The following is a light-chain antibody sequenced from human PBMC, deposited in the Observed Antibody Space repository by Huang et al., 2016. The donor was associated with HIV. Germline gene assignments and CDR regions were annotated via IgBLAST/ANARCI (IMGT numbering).Light chain of an antibody. CDR3: QHYHDWPPLA. CDR1: QNIHTN. J-gene: IGKJ4*01. Sequence: DIVMTQSPATLSVSPGERATLSCRASQNIHTNVAWYQQKRGQPPRLLIYGASTRAAGIPARFSGSGSVTEFTLILTSLQSEDFAVYYCQHYHDWPPLAFGGGTKVEIK. V-gene: IGKV3-15*01. CDR2: GAS.